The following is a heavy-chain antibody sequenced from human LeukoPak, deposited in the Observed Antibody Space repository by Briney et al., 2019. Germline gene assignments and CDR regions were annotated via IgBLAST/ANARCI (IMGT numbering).Heavy chain of an antibody. J-gene: IGHJ4*02. CDR1: GFTFNYAW. CDR2: IKSKTDGGTT. D-gene: IGHD6-19*01. CDR3: TTYSSGWYFDY. V-gene: IGHV3-15*01. Sequence: GGSLRLSCAASGFTFNYAWMIWVRQAPGRGLEWVGRIKSKTDGGTTDYAAPVKGRFTVSRDDSKNTLYLQMNSLKTEDTAVYYCTTYSSGWYFDYWGQGTLVTVSS.